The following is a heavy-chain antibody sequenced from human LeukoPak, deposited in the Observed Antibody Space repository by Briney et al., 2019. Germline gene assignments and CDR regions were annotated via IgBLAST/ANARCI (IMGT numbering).Heavy chain of an antibody. Sequence: ASVKVSCKASGYTFTTYYLHWVRQAPGQGLEWVGIVNPSGGSTNYAQKFQGRVTMTRDTSTSTAYMELSSLRSEDTAIYYCARVARGQLVQFDYWGQGTLVTVSS. D-gene: IGHD6-6*01. CDR3: ARVARGQLVQFDY. CDR1: GYTFTTYY. V-gene: IGHV1-46*01. CDR2: VNPSGGST. J-gene: IGHJ4*02.